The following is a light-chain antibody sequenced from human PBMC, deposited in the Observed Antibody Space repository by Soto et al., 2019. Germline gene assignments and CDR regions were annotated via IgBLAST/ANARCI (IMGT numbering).Light chain of an antibody. CDR2: EVS. CDR1: SSDVGGYNY. J-gene: IGLJ2*01. CDR3: CSYAGSYV. V-gene: IGLV2-14*01. Sequence: QSALTQPASVSGSPGQSITLSCSGTSSDVGGYNYVSWYQQHPGKAPKLMIYEVSNRPSGVPDRFSGSKSGNTASLTISGLQAEDEADYYCCSYAGSYVFGGGTKLTVL.